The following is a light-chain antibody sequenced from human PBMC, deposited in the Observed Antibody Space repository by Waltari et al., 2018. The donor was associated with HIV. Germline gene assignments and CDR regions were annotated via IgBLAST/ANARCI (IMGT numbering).Light chain of an antibody. CDR3: QSADTGGTRV. CDR1: ALAKQY. CDR2: KDT. Sequence: SFELTQPPSVSMSPGQTARITCSGDALAKQYTYWYQQKPGQAPVVVIYKDTERPSGIPERFSGSSSGTTVTLTISGVQSEDEADYYCQSADTGGTRVFGPGTKVTVL. V-gene: IGLV3-25*03. J-gene: IGLJ1*01.